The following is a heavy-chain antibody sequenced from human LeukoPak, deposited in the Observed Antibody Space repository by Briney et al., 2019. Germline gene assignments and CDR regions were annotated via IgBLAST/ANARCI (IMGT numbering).Heavy chain of an antibody. V-gene: IGHV4-59*12. CDR2: IYYSGST. J-gene: IGHJ4*02. D-gene: IGHD6-13*01. CDR1: GASISGYY. Sequence: SETLSLTCTVSGASISGYYWSWIRQPPGKGLEWVGYIYYSGSTNYNPSLKSRVTISVDTSKNQFSLKLSSVTAADTAVYYCARGSYSSSWYNYWGQGTLVTVSS. CDR3: ARGSYSSSWYNY.